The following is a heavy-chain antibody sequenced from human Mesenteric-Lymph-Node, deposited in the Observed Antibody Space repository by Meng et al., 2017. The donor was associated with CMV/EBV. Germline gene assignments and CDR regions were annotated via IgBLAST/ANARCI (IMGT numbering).Heavy chain of an antibody. J-gene: IGHJ4*02. CDR1: GYTFTSYG. CDR2: ISGYNGNT. V-gene: IGHV1-18*01. CDR3: ATDILTFIFLDY. D-gene: IGHD3-16*01. Sequence: ASETVPYKPSGYTFTSYGISLVRQAPGQGLEWMGWISGYNGNTQYAQKFQDRITLTTDTSTSTAYMELRCLKSDDKSIYYCATDILTFIFLDYWGQGTLVTVSS.